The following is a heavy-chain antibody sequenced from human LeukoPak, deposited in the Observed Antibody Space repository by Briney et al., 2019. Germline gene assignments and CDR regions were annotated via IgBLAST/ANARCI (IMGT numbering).Heavy chain of an antibody. V-gene: IGHV3-11*05. CDR3: ARVGGSGSRYGMDV. CDR1: GFTSSDHY. CDR2: VSSSSTYT. Sequence: GGSLRLFCAASGFTSSDHYMSWVRQAPGEGRECVSYVSSSSTYTAYTDSVRGSISISRDKAKNSLYLQMNSLRAEDTALYYCARVGGSGSRYGMDVWGQGTTVTVS. D-gene: IGHD3-10*01. J-gene: IGHJ6*02.